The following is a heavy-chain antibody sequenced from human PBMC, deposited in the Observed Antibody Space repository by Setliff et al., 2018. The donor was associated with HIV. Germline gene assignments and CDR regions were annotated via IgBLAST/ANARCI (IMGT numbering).Heavy chain of an antibody. Sequence: SETLSLTCAVYGGSFSDYSWNWIRQPPGKELEWIGEINHSGGTNYNPSLKSRVTISLDTSKNQFSLKLTSVTAADTALYYCARGRYHYMDVWGKGTTVTVAS. CDR3: ARGRYHYMDV. CDR2: INHSGGT. CDR1: GGSFSDYS. J-gene: IGHJ6*03. V-gene: IGHV4-34*01.